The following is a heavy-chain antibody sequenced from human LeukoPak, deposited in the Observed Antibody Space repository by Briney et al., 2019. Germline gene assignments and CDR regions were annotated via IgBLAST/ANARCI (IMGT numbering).Heavy chain of an antibody. Sequence: ASVKVSCKASGYTFTSYGISWVRQAPGQGLEWMGWISAYNGNTNYAQKLQGRVTMTTDTSTSTAYMELRSLRSDDTAVYYCARDDCGSGSYSPPGVDYWGQGTLVTVSS. V-gene: IGHV1-18*04. CDR1: GYTFTSYG. D-gene: IGHD3-10*01. CDR2: ISAYNGNT. J-gene: IGHJ4*02. CDR3: ARDDCGSGSYSPPGVDY.